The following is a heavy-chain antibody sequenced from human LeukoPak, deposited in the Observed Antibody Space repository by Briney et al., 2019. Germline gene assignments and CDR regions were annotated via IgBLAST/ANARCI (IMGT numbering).Heavy chain of an antibody. V-gene: IGHV3-30*01. CDR1: KFTFCSYA. D-gene: IGHD2-2*02. Sequence: GRSVRLSCAASKFTFCSYAMHGAGPGPGEGVEGVTVLSNDGTNKSYADSVKGRFTIARDKSKYTLYLQMNSLRAEDMAVYYCARSGFCSSSSCYMGFDPWGQGTLVTVSS. CDR3: ARSGFCSSSSCYMGFDP. CDR2: LSNDGTNK. J-gene: IGHJ5*02.